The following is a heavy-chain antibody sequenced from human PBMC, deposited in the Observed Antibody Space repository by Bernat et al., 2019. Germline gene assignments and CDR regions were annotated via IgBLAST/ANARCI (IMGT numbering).Heavy chain of an antibody. CDR3: AREDSSSWYDIPHYYYDYGMDV. CDR2: ISYDGSNQ. Sequence: QVQLVESGGGVVQPGRSLRLSCAASGFTFSSSAMHWVRQAPGKGLEWVAVISYDGSNQYYADSVKGRFTISRDNSKNTLYLQMNSLRAEDTAVYYSAREDSSSWYDIPHYYYDYGMDVWGQGTTVTVS. CDR1: GFTFSSSA. V-gene: IGHV3-30-3*01. D-gene: IGHD6-13*01. J-gene: IGHJ6*02.